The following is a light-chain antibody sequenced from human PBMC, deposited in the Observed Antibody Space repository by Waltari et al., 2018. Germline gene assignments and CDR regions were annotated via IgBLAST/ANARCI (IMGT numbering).Light chain of an antibody. Sequence: QSVLTQPPSVSAAPGQRVTIPCTGGSSNIGTHYVSWYRQFPGTAPKLLLYENTERPSGIPGRFSGSKSGTSATLDITGLQAGDEADYYCGTWDSSLSGAVFGGGTHLTVL. CDR1: SSNIGTHY. J-gene: IGLJ7*01. V-gene: IGLV1-51*02. CDR2: ENT. CDR3: GTWDSSLSGAV.